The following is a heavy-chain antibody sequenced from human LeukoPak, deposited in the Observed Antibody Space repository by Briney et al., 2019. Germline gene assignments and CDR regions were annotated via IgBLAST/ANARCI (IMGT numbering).Heavy chain of an antibody. CDR3: AKDHTITDFWSGYFVELQDGMDV. V-gene: IGHV3-23*01. CDR2: ISGSGGST. Sequence: GGSLRLSCAASGFTFSSYAVSWVRQAPGKGLEWVSAISGSGGSTYYADSVKGRFTISRDNSKNTLYLQMNSLRAEDTAVYYCAKDHTITDFWSGYFVELQDGMDVWGQGTTVTVSS. CDR1: GFTFSSYA. J-gene: IGHJ6*02. D-gene: IGHD3-3*01.